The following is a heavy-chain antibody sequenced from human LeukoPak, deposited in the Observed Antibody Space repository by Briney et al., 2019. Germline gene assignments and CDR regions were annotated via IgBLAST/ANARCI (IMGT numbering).Heavy chain of an antibody. V-gene: IGHV3-9*03. CDR1: GSTFDDYA. Sequence: PGGSLRLSCAASGSTFDDYAMHWVRQAPGKGLEWVSGISWNSGSIGYADSVKGRFTISRDNAKNSLYLQMNSLRAEDMALYYCAKGAHLAYWGQGTLVTVSS. CDR2: ISWNSGSI. J-gene: IGHJ4*02. CDR3: AKGAHLAY.